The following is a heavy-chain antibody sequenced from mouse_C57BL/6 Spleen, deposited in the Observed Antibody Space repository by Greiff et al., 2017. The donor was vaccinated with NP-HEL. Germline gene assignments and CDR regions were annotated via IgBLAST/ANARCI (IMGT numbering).Heavy chain of an antibody. J-gene: IGHJ1*03. CDR2: INPSTGGT. Sequence: EVQLQQSGPELVKPGASVKISCKASGYSFTGYYMNWVKQSPEKSLEWIGEINPSTGGTTYNQKFKAKATLTVDKSSSTAYMQLKSLTSEDSAVYYCARPPNSCWYFDVWGTGTTVTVSS. CDR3: ARPPNSCWYFDV. V-gene: IGHV1-42*01. CDR1: GYSFTGYY. D-gene: IGHD1-1*01.